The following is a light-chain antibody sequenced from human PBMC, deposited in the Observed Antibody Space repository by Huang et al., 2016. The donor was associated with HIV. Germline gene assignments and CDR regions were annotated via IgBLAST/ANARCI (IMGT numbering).Light chain of an antibody. Sequence: EVVLTQSPVTLSLSAGERATLSCRASQTISSRSLAWYQQKPGRAPSLLIYGASNRATDIPDKCSGSGSGTDFTLTISGLEPEDFAVYFCQQYDNSPYSFGQGTQLEIK. CDR1: QTISSRS. CDR2: GAS. V-gene: IGKV3-20*01. J-gene: IGKJ2*01. CDR3: QQYDNSPYS.